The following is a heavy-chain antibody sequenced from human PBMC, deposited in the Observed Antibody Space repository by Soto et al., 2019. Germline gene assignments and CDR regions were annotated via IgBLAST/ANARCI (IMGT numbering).Heavy chain of an antibody. CDR2: IWYDGSNK. V-gene: IGHV3-33*01. Sequence: WGSLGLSCAASGFTFSSCGMHWVRQAPGKGLEWVAVIWYDGSNKYYADSVKGRFTISRDNSKNTLYLQMNSLRAEDTAVYYCAREGASSWYDFWSGYLDYWGQGTLVTVSS. CDR3: AREGASSWYDFWSGYLDY. J-gene: IGHJ4*02. D-gene: IGHD3-3*01. CDR1: GFTFSSCG.